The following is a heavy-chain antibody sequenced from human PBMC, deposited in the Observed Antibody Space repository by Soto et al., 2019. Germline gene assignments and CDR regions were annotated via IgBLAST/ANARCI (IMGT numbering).Heavy chain of an antibody. Sequence: GGSLRLSCTASGFTFGDYAMSWFRQAPGKGLEWVGFIRSKAYGGTTEYAASVKGRFTISRDDSESIAYLQMNSLKTEDTAVYYCTRAYYYDSSGYYRYWGQGTLVTVSS. D-gene: IGHD3-22*01. CDR2: IRSKAYGGTT. J-gene: IGHJ4*02. CDR3: TRAYYYDSSGYYRY. CDR1: GFTFGDYA. V-gene: IGHV3-49*03.